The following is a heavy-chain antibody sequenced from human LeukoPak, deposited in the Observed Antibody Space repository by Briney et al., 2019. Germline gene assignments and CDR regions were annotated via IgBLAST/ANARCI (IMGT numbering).Heavy chain of an antibody. V-gene: IGHV1-46*01. D-gene: IGHD4-23*01. Sequence: GASVKVSCKSFGYTFTSNYMHWVRQAPGQGPEWMGVISPSGASTTYAQTFQGRVTLTRDMSTSTDYMELSSLRSEDTAVYYCARDNSVEDTAWWFDPWGQGTLVTVSS. CDR1: GYTFTSNY. J-gene: IGHJ5*02. CDR3: ARDNSVEDTAWWFDP. CDR2: ISPSGAST.